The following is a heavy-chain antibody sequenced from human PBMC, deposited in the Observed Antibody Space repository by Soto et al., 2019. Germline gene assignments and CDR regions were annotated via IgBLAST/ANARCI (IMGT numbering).Heavy chain of an antibody. CDR3: ARDLPPVDY. V-gene: IGHV1-18*01. J-gene: IGHJ4*02. CDR2: ISAYNGNT. CDR1: GYTFSSYH. Sequence: QIQLVQSGAEVKKPGASVKVSCKASGYTFSSYHITWVRQAPGQGLEWMGWISAYNGNTNYAQNLQGRVTTTTDPPPTTAYMALRSLRSDDTAVYYCARDLPPVDYWGQGTLVTVSS.